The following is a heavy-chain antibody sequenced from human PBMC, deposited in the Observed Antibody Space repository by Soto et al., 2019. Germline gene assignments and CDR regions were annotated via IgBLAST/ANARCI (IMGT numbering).Heavy chain of an antibody. CDR1: GYTFTSYA. J-gene: IGHJ2*01. V-gene: IGHV1-18*01. CDR2: ISAYNGNT. Sequence: ASVKVSCKASGYTFTSYAISWVRQAPGQGLEWMGWISAYNGNTNYAQKLQGRVTMTTDKSTSTAYMELSSLRSEDTAVYYCATGYDYIWGSYRRGYWYFDLWGRGTLVTVSS. CDR3: ATGYDYIWGSYRRGYWYFDL. D-gene: IGHD3-16*02.